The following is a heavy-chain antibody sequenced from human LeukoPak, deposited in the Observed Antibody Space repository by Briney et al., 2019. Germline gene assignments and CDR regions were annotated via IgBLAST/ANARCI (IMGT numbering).Heavy chain of an antibody. Sequence: PGGSLRLSCAVHGFTVSTYVMHWVRRAPGEGLVWVSRINHDGSDISYADSVKGRSTISRDNAKNTLYLQMNSLRAEDTAVYYCARVQLGEFKGVDPWGQGTLVTVSS. V-gene: IGHV3-74*01. D-gene: IGHD3-10*01. J-gene: IGHJ5*02. CDR1: GFTVSTYV. CDR3: ARVQLGEFKGVDP. CDR2: INHDGSDI.